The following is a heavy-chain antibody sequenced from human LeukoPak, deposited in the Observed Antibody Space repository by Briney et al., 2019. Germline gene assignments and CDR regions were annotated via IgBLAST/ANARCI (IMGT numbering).Heavy chain of an antibody. J-gene: IGHJ4*02. CDR1: GGSFSGYY. V-gene: IGHV4-34*01. CDR3: ARRLTYYYDSSGYFNY. Sequence: PSETLPLTCAVYGGSFSGYYWSWIRQPPGKGLEWIGEINHSGSTNYNPSLKSRVTISVDTSKNQFSLKLSSVTAADTAVYYCARRLTYYYDSSGYFNYWGQGTLVTVSS. D-gene: IGHD3-22*01. CDR2: INHSGST.